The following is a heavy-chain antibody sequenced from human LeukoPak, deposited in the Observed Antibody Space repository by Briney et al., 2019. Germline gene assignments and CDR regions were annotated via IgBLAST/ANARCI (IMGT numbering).Heavy chain of an antibody. D-gene: IGHD6-19*01. Sequence: PGGSLRLSCAASGFTFDDYAMHWVRQAPGKGLEWVSGISWNSGSIGYADSVKGRFTISRDNAKNSLYLQMNSLRAEDTALYYWAKDMDGWSGVDYWGQGTLVTVSS. CDR2: ISWNSGSI. V-gene: IGHV3-9*01. CDR3: AKDMDGWSGVDY. J-gene: IGHJ4*02. CDR1: GFTFDDYA.